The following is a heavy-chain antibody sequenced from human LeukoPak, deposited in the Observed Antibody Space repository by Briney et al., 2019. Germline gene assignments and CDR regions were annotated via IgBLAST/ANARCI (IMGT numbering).Heavy chain of an antibody. CDR3: ARARGGGGVFTHPTYYFDY. CDR1: GYTFTSYA. V-gene: IGHV1-18*01. D-gene: IGHD4-23*01. J-gene: IGHJ4*02. Sequence: ASVKVSCKASGYTFTSYAMNWVRQAPGQGLEWMGWISAYNGNTNYAQKLQGRVTMTTDTSTSTAYMELRSLRSDDTAVYYCARARGGGGVFTHPTYYFDYWGQGTLVTVSS. CDR2: ISAYNGNT.